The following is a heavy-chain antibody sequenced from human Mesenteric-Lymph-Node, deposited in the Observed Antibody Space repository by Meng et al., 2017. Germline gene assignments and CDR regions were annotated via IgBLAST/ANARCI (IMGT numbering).Heavy chain of an antibody. CDR2: IHHSGSA. CDR1: GGSMSSGDYY. CDR3: ASFDHIPRRNYFDY. D-gene: IGHD2-21*01. J-gene: IGHJ4*02. V-gene: IGHV4-30-4*01. Sequence: QGQVPEAGPGLVEPSQTLSLTCTVSGGSMSSGDYYWSWIRQPPGKGLEWIGYIHHSGSAYYNPSLKSRVSISVDTSKNQFSLNLNSMTAADTAVYYCASFDHIPRRNYFDYWGQGTLVTVSS.